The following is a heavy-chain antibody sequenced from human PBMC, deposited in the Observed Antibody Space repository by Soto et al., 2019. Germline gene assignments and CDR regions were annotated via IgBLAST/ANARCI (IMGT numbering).Heavy chain of an antibody. CDR1: GGTFSSYT. V-gene: IGHV1-69*02. J-gene: IGHJ3*02. CDR2: IIPILGIA. Sequence: QVQLVQSGAEVKKPGSSVKVSCKASGGTFSSYTISWVRQAPGQGLEWMGRIIPILGIANYAQKFQGRVTITADKSTSTADMELSSLRSEDTAVYYCARGPNEWLPHRGGAFDIWGQGTMVTVSS. D-gene: IGHD3-3*01. CDR3: ARGPNEWLPHRGGAFDI.